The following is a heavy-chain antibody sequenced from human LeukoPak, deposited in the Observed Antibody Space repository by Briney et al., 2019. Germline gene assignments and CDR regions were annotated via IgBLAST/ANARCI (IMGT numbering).Heavy chain of an antibody. D-gene: IGHD3-3*01. V-gene: IGHV3-30*02. J-gene: IGHJ4*02. CDR3: AKDPTSNYYDFWSGYYEDY. Sequence: PGGSLRLSCAASGFTFSSYGMLCVRRAPGKGLEGVAFLRYDGSNKYYADSVKGRFTSSRVNSKDTLYLQMNSPRAEDTAVLYCAKDPTSNYYDFWSGYYEDYWGQGTLVTVSS. CDR1: GFTFSSYG. CDR2: LRYDGSNK.